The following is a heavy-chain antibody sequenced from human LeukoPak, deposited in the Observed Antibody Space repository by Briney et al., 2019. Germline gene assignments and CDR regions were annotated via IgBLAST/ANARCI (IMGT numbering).Heavy chain of an antibody. CDR1: GFTFSSYS. J-gene: IGHJ4*02. CDR2: IGATGVDR. CDR3: AKRVPYTALHD. V-gene: IGHV3-23*01. Sequence: PGGSLRLSCAASGFTFSSYSMNWVRQAPGKGLEWVSVIGATGVDRHYADTVRGRFDISRDNSENTLFLHMNNLRVEDTGIYYCAKRVPYTALHDWGQGTLVTVSS. D-gene: IGHD3-16*01.